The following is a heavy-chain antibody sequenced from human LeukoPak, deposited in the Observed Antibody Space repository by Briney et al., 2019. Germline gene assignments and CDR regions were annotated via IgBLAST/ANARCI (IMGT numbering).Heavy chain of an antibody. CDR3: ARMNVAKYNWNEGWFDP. Sequence: SETLSLTCTVSGGSISSYYWSWIRQPPGKGLEWIGYIYYSGSTNYNPSPKSRVTISVDTSKNQFSLKLSSVTAADTAVYYCARMNVAKYNWNEGWFDPWGQGTLVTVSS. CDR1: GGSISSYY. D-gene: IGHD1-20*01. V-gene: IGHV4-59*08. J-gene: IGHJ5*02. CDR2: IYYSGST.